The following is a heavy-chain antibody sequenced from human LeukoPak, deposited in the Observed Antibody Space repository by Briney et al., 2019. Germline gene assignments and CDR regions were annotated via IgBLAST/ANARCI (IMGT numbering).Heavy chain of an antibody. V-gene: IGHV3-21*01. CDR2: ISSSSGYI. D-gene: IGHD3-22*01. CDR1: GFTFSIYN. J-gene: IGHJ4*02. Sequence: GGSLRLSCAASGFTFSIYNMNWVRQAPGKGLEWFSSISSSSGYIYYADSVKGRFTISRDNAKNSLYLQMNSLRAEDTAVYYCAKERYYDSSAYYSTYWGRGTLVTVSS. CDR3: AKERYYDSSAYYSTY.